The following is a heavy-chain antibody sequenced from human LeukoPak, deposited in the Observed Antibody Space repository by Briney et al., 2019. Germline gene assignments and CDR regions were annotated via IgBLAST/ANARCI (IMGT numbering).Heavy chain of an antibody. D-gene: IGHD2-2*02. Sequence: GGSLRLSCAASGFTFDDYAMHWVRQAPGKGLEWVSGIGWNSGGIVYADSVKGRFTISRDNAKNSLYLQMNSLGAEDTALYYCAKRSNIVVVPAAIWREYYFDYWGQGTLVTVSS. J-gene: IGHJ4*02. V-gene: IGHV3-9*01. CDR2: IGWNSGGI. CDR3: AKRSNIVVVPAAIWREYYFDY. CDR1: GFTFDDYA.